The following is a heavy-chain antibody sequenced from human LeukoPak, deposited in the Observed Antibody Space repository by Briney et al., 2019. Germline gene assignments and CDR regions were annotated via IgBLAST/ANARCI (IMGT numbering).Heavy chain of an antibody. J-gene: IGHJ4*02. CDR1: GFTFSTYW. CDR2: IKQDGSEE. CDR3: ARNRGYSYGESDS. D-gene: IGHD5-18*01. Sequence: GGSLRLSCAASGFTFSTYWMTWVRQAPGKGLEWVANIKQDGSEESYVDSVKGRFTISRDSAKNSLYLQMNSLRAEDTAVYYCARNRGYSYGESDSWGQGTLVTVSS. V-gene: IGHV3-7*01.